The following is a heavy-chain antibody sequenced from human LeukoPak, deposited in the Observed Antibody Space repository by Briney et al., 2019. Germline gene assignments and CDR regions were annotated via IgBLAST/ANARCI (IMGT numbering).Heavy chain of an antibody. CDR1: GGSFSGYY. Sequence: PSETLSLTCAVYGGSFSGYYWCWIRQPPGKGLEWIGEINHSGSTNYNPSLKSRVTISVDTSKNQFSLKLSSVTAADTAVYYCARGFGDYYGSGSYYYYYYYMDVWGKGTTVTVSS. V-gene: IGHV4-34*01. D-gene: IGHD3-10*01. CDR2: INHSGST. J-gene: IGHJ6*03. CDR3: ARGFGDYYGSGSYYYYYYYMDV.